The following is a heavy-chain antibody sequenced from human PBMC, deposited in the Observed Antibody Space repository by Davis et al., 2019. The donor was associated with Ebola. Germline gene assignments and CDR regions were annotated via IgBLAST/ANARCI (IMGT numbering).Heavy chain of an antibody. J-gene: IGHJ5*01. CDR2: ISHHNGYT. CDR3: ARTTKTNIEDSGLGYNSFDS. D-gene: IGHD4-17*01. CDR1: GGSFSDYF. Sequence: SETLSLTCAVYGGSFSDYFWSWIRQPPEKGLEWIGEISHHNGYTNYNPSLRSRVAISVDSSKNQFSLKINSMTAADTATYYCARTTKTNIEDSGLGYNSFDSWGQGVLVSVSS. V-gene: IGHV4-34*01.